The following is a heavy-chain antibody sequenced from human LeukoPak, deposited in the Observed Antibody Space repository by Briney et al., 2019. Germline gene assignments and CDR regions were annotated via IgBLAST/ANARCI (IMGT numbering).Heavy chain of an antibody. CDR2: INWNGGST. CDR3: ARDRGYYDSSGYYYHYYMDV. J-gene: IGHJ6*03. V-gene: IGHV3-20*01. Sequence: PGGSLRLSCAASGFTFDDYGMSWVRQAPGKGLEWVSGINWNGGSTGYADSVKGRFTISRDNAKNSLYLQMNSLRAEDTALYHWARDRGYYDSSGYYYHYYMDVWGKGTTVTVSS. D-gene: IGHD3-22*01. CDR1: GFTFDDYG.